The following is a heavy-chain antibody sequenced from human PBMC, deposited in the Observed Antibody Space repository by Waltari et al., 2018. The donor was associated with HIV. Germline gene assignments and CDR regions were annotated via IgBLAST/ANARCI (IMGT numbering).Heavy chain of an antibody. CDR2: ISYSGIT. J-gene: IGHJ4*02. CDR3: ARGRRWLQFHGHYYFDY. Sequence: QVQLQESGTGLVKPSETLSLTCNVSGDSITGNYWHWIRQPPGKEPEWIGYISYSGITNYTPALKIRVSMSLVSSKSQFSLKLRSVTALDTAVYYCARGRRWLQFHGHYYFDYWGQGILVTVSS. V-gene: IGHV4-59*01. D-gene: IGHD5-12*01. CDR1: GDSITGNY.